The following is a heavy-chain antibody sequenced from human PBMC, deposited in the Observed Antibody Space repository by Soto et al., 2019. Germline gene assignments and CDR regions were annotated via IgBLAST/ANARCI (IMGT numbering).Heavy chain of an antibody. CDR3: AKDTYYDILTGSHSPNFDY. Sequence: GGSLRLSCAASGFTFDDYAMHWVRQAPGKGLEWVSGISWNSGSIGYADSVKGRFTISRDNAKNSLYLQMNSLRAEDTALYYCAKDTYYDILTGSHSPNFDYWGQGTLVTVSS. V-gene: IGHV3-9*01. CDR2: ISWNSGSI. CDR1: GFTFDDYA. J-gene: IGHJ4*02. D-gene: IGHD3-9*01.